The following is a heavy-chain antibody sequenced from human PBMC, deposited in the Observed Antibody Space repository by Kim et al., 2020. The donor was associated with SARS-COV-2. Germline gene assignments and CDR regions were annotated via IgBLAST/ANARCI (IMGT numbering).Heavy chain of an antibody. Sequence: GGSLRLSCAASGFTFSSHWMSWVRQAPGKGLEWVANINQDGSEKYYVDSVKGRFTISRDNAKNSLYLQMNSLRAEDTAVYFCASSWIHLWPWNYWGQGTLVTVSS. V-gene: IGHV3-7*03. J-gene: IGHJ4*02. CDR3: ASSWIHLWPWNY. D-gene: IGHD5-18*01. CDR2: INQDGSEK. CDR1: GFTFSSHW.